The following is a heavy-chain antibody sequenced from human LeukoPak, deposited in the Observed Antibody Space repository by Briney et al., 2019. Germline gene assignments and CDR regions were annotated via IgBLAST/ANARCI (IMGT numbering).Heavy chain of an antibody. CDR3: ARGTDSSGYYAEYFQH. D-gene: IGHD3-22*01. CDR2: INSDGSST. CDR1: GFTFSSYS. Sequence: PGGSLRLSCAASGFTFSSYSMNWVRQAPGKGLVWVSRINSDGSSTSYADSEKGRFTISRDNAKNTLYLQMNSLRAEDTAVYYCARGTDSSGYYAEYFQHWGQGTLVTVSS. V-gene: IGHV3-74*01. J-gene: IGHJ1*01.